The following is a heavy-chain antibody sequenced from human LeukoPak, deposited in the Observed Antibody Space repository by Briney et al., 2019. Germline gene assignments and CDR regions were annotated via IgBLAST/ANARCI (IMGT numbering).Heavy chain of an antibody. D-gene: IGHD3-10*01. J-gene: IGHJ4*02. CDR3: ARQGEKDYFDY. CDR2: ICYSGST. Sequence: SETLSLTCTVSADSISSSSSYWGWIRQPPGKGLEWIGSICYSGSTYYNPSLKSRVTISVDMSKSQFSLKLSSVTAADTAVYYCARQGEKDYFDYWGQGTLVTVSS. CDR1: ADSISSSSSY. V-gene: IGHV4-39*01.